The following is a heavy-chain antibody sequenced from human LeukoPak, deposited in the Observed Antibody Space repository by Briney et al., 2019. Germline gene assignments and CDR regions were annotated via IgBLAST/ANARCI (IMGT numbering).Heavy chain of an antibody. CDR3: ATDRARVGYFDY. J-gene: IGHJ4*02. CDR2: ISASSTHI. V-gene: IGHV3-21*01. Sequence: PGGSLRLSCAAPGFTFSTSNVHWVRQAPGKGLEWVSAISASSTHIYYADSVKGRFTVSRDNAKNSLYLEMNSLRADDTAVYYCATDRARVGYFDYWGQGTLVTVSS. CDR1: GFTFSTSN.